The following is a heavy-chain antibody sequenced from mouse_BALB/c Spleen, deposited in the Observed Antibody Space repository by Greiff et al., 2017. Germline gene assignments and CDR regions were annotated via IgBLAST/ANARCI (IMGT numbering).Heavy chain of an antibody. CDR2: IWAGGST. D-gene: IGHD2-4*01. J-gene: IGHJ3*01. Sequence: QVQLKESGPGLVAPSQSLSITCTVSGFSLTSYGVHWVRQPPGKGLEWLGVIWAGGSTNYNSALMSRLSISKDNSTSQVFLKMNSLQTDDTAMYYCARENYDYDVGFAYWGQGTLVTVSA. CDR1: GFSLTSYG. V-gene: IGHV2-9*02. CDR3: ARENYDYDVGFAY.